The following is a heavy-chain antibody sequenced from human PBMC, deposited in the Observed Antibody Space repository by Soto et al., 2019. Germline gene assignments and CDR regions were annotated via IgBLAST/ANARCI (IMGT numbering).Heavy chain of an antibody. CDR2: IYWDDDK. CDR1: GFSLNISGVG. Sequence: QITVKESGPPLVKPTQTLTLTCAFSGFSLNISGVGVGWIRQPPGKALEWLALIYWDDDKRYSPSLKNRLTITKVTSKNQVVLTMTNMDPVDTATYYCAHRTMVRGFAWFDPWGQGTLVTVSS. V-gene: IGHV2-5*02. D-gene: IGHD3-10*01. CDR3: AHRTMVRGFAWFDP. J-gene: IGHJ5*02.